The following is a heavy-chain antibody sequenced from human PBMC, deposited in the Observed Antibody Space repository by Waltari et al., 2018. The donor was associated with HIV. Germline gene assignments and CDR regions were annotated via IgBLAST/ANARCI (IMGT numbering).Heavy chain of an antibody. Sequence: QLQLQESGPGLVKPSETLSLTCTVSGVSISSSSYYWCWIRQPPGKGLEWIGSIYYSGSTYENPSCKRRVTISVDTSKNQFSLKLSSVTAADTAVYYCAREQCSSTSCDRGYYYYYGMDVWGQGTTVTVSS. CDR1: GVSISSSSYY. CDR2: IYYSGST. CDR3: AREQCSSTSCDRGYYYYYGMDV. V-gene: IGHV4-39*07. D-gene: IGHD2-2*02. J-gene: IGHJ6*02.